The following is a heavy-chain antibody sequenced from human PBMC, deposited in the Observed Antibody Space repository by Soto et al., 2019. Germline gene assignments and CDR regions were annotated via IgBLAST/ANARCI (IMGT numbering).Heavy chain of an antibody. CDR3: ARDRGYDFWSGYFAAYYYYYGMDV. Sequence: QVQLVQSGAEVKKPGASVKVSCKASGYTFTSYDINWVRQATGQGLEWMGWMNPNSGNTGYAQKFQGRVTMTRNTCISTAYMELSSLRSEDTAVYYCARDRGYDFWSGYFAAYYYYYGMDVWGQGTTVTVSS. CDR2: MNPNSGNT. CDR1: GYTFTSYD. D-gene: IGHD3-3*01. J-gene: IGHJ6*02. V-gene: IGHV1-8*01.